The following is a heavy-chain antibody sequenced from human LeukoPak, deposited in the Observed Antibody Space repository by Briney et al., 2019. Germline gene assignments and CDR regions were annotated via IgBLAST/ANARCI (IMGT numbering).Heavy chain of an antibody. Sequence: ASVKVSCKASGYTFTGYYMHWVRQAPGQGLEWMGWINPNSGGTNYAQKFQGRVTMTRDTSISTAYMELSRLRSDDTAVYYCARDPSGSWLDNWFDPWGQGTLVTVSS. D-gene: IGHD6-13*01. V-gene: IGHV1-2*02. J-gene: IGHJ5*02. CDR1: GYTFTGYY. CDR3: ARDPSGSWLDNWFDP. CDR2: INPNSGGT.